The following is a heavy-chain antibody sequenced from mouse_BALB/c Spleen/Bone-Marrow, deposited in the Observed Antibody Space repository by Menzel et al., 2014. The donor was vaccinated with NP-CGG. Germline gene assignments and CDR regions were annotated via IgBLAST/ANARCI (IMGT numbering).Heavy chain of an antibody. CDR3: ARNYYGYYYALDY. CDR2: IYPGNGDT. D-gene: IGHD1-1*01. Sequence: LQESGAELVKPGASVKMSCKASGYTFXSYNMHWVKQTPGQGLEWIGAIYPGNGDTSYNQKFKGKATLTADKSSSTAYMLLSSLTSEDSAAYYCARNYYGYYYALDYWGQGTSVTVSS. CDR1: GYTFXSYN. V-gene: IGHV1-12*01. J-gene: IGHJ4*01.